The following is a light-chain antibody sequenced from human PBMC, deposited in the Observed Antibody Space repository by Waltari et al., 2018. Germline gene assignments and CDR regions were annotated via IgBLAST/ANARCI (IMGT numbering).Light chain of an antibody. CDR1: TGPATTGQP. V-gene: IGLV7-46*01. J-gene: IGLJ2*01. CDR2: HAT. CDR3: LLSYGGTVL. Sequence: QAVVTQEPSLTVSPGGTATLPCASSTGPATTGQPPFWYQQRPGQAPRTPISHATPRPLWTPARFSGSLLGGKAALTLSGAQPEDDADYYCLLSYGGTVLFGGGTKLTVL.